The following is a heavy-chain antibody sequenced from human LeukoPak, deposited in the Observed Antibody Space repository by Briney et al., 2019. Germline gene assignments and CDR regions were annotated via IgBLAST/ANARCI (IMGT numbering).Heavy chain of an antibody. Sequence: PGGSLRLSRAASGLTFSNYGLNWVRQAPGKGLEWVSGISGSGARRDYADSVKGRFTISRDNAKNTLYLQMNSLRAEDTAVYYCAKGSREWEVLDAFDIWGQGTMVTVSS. V-gene: IGHV3-23*01. J-gene: IGHJ3*02. D-gene: IGHD1-26*01. CDR1: GLTFSNYG. CDR2: ISGSGARR. CDR3: AKGSREWEVLDAFDI.